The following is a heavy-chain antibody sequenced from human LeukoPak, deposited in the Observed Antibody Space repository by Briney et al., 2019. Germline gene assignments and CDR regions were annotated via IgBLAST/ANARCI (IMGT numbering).Heavy chain of an antibody. CDR1: GYSFTSLW. V-gene: IGHV5-51*01. J-gene: IGHJ4*02. Sequence: GESLKISCKGSGYSFTSLWIGWVRQTPEEGQEWMGIIYPGDSQINYSSSFQGQVTISVDKSISTAYLQWSSLKASDTAIYYCARHVASSTWSTFDYWGQGTPVTVSS. CDR2: IYPGDSQI. D-gene: IGHD6-13*01. CDR3: ARHVASSTWSTFDY.